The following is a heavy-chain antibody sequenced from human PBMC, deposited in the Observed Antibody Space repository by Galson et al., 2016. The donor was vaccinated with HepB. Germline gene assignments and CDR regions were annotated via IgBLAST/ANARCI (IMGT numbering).Heavy chain of an antibody. J-gene: IGHJ2*01. CDR2: VSWNSGDT. Sequence: SLRLSCAASGFNFGSYAMHWVRQPPGKGLEWVSGVSWNSGDTGYADSVKGRFTISRDNAKKSLYLQMNSLRVEDTALYYCVKGPGYASSLRYFDLWGRGTLVTVSS. V-gene: IGHV3-9*01. D-gene: IGHD6-13*01. CDR3: VKGPGYASSLRYFDL. CDR1: GFNFGSYA.